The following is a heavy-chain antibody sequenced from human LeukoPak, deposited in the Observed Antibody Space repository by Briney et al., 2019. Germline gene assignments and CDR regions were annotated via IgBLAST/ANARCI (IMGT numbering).Heavy chain of an antibody. J-gene: IGHJ3*02. CDR1: GFTFSSYS. CDR3: ATFMLGATFDI. V-gene: IGHV3-21*01. Sequence: GGSLRLSCAASGFTFSSYSMNWVRQAPGKGLEWVSSISSSSSYIYYADSVKGRFTISRDNAKSSLYLQMNSLRAEDTAVYYCATFMLGATFDIWGQGTMVTVSS. D-gene: IGHD1-26*01. CDR2: ISSSSSYI.